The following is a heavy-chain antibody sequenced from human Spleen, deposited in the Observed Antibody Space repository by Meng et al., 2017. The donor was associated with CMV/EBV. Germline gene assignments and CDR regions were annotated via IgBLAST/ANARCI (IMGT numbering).Heavy chain of an antibody. J-gene: IGHJ5*02. CDR2: ISSSGSTI. CDR3: ARGNAVVVIATLFTGLNVEDWFDP. Sequence: GESLKISCAASGFTFSSHEMNWVRQAPGKGLEWVSYISSSGSTIYYADSVKGRFTISRDNAKNSLYLQMNSLRAEDTAVYYCARGNAVVVIATLFTGLNVEDWFDPWGQGTLVTVSS. D-gene: IGHD2-21*01. V-gene: IGHV3-48*03. CDR1: GFTFSSHE.